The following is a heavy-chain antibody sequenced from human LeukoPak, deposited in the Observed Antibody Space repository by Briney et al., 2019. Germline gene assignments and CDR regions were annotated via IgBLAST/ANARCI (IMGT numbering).Heavy chain of an antibody. Sequence: SETLSLTCTVSAGSMSSRSYYWGWIRQPPGKGLEWIGSIYYSGCTYYNPSLKSRVTISVDTSKNQFSLKLSSVTAADTAVYYCARHPPGYYDFWSGYCDYWGQGTLVTVSS. CDR1: AGSMSSRSYY. CDR3: ARHPPGYYDFWSGYCDY. V-gene: IGHV4-39*01. J-gene: IGHJ4*02. CDR2: IYYSGCT. D-gene: IGHD3-3*01.